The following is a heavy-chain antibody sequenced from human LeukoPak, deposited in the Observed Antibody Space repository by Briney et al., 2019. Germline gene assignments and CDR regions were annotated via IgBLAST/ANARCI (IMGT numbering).Heavy chain of an antibody. D-gene: IGHD1-26*01. CDR3: ARSGATAVVDY. CDR1: GYTFTSSY. V-gene: IGHV1-46*01. J-gene: IGHJ4*02. Sequence: ASVKVSCKASGYTFTSSYMHWVRQAPGQGLEWMGIINPSGGSTSYAQKFQGRVTMTRDMSTSTVYMELSSLRSEDTAVYYCARSGATAVVDYWGQGTLVTVSS. CDR2: INPSGGST.